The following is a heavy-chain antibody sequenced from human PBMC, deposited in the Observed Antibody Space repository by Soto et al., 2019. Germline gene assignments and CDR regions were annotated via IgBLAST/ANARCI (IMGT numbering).Heavy chain of an antibody. D-gene: IGHD6-13*01. V-gene: IGHV1-18*01. Sequence: ASVKVSCKASGYTFTSYGISWVRQAPGQGLEWMGWISAYNGNTNYAQKLQGRVTMTTDTSTSTAYMELRSLRSDDTAVYYCARDPDIAAADYYYYYGMDVWGQGTMVTVSS. CDR2: ISAYNGNT. J-gene: IGHJ6*02. CDR1: GYTFTSYG. CDR3: ARDPDIAAADYYYYYGMDV.